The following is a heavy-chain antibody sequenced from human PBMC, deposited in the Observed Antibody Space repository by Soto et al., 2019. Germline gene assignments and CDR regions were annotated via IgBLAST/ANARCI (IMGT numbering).Heavy chain of an antibody. CDR1: GFTFSSYN. Sequence: EVQLVESGGGLVKPGGSLRLSCAASGFTFSSYNMNWVRQAPGKGLEWVSSISSSSSYIYYADSVKGRFTISRDNAKNSLYLQMNSLRAEDTAVYYCARDRSTVTRIGAFDIWGQGTMVTVSS. V-gene: IGHV3-21*01. CDR3: ARDRSTVTRIGAFDI. J-gene: IGHJ3*02. D-gene: IGHD4-17*01. CDR2: ISSSSSYI.